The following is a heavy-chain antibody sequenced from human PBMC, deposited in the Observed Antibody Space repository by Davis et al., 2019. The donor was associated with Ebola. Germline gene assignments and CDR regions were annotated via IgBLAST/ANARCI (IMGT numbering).Heavy chain of an antibody. D-gene: IGHD1-26*01. CDR1: GFTFSSYE. V-gene: IGHV3-48*03. CDR3: ARGRIVGPLYYYYMDV. Sequence: GESLKISCAASGFTFSSYEMNWVRQAPGKGLEWVSYISSSSSTIYYADSVKGRFTISRDNAKNSLYLQMNSLRAEDTAVYYCARGRIVGPLYYYYMDVWGKGTTVTVSS. J-gene: IGHJ6*03. CDR2: ISSSSSTI.